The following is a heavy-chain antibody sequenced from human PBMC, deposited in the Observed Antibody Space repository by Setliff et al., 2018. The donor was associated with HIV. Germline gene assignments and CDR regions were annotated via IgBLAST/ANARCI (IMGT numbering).Heavy chain of an antibody. CDR3: ARGQGCGGGCHYALEM. D-gene: IGHD2-21*02. J-gene: IGHJ3*02. V-gene: IGHV4-61*09. CDR1: GGSISSGGYY. Sequence: SETLSLTCTVSGGSISSGGYYWSWIRQPAGKGLEWIGHIYTDGTIKYNPSLKSRLTISLDTSKNQFSLKLNSVTAADTAVYYCARGQGCGGGCHYALEMWGQGTMVTVSS. CDR2: IYTDGTI.